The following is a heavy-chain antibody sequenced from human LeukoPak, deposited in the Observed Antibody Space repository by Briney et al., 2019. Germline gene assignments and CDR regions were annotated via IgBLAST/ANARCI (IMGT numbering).Heavy chain of an antibody. CDR1: GGTFSSYA. J-gene: IGHJ3*01. CDR2: IIPIFGTA. CDR3: VRDWTYAFDL. Sequence: SVKVSCKASGGTFSSYAISWVRQAPGQGLEWMGGIIPIFGTANYAQKFQGRVTITADESTSTAYMELSSLRSEDTAVYYCVRDWTYAFDLWGQGTMVTVSS. D-gene: IGHD3/OR15-3a*01. V-gene: IGHV1-69*13.